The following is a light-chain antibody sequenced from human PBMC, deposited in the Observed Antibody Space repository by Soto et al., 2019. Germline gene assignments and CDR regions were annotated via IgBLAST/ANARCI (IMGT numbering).Light chain of an antibody. CDR2: AAS. CDR3: QQLMSYPIT. V-gene: IGKV1-9*01. Sequence: IQLNQSPSSLSASVGDRVTITCRASQGISSYLAWYQQKPGKAPKLLIYAASTLQSGVPSRFSGSGSGTDFTLTISSLQPEDFATYYCQQLMSYPITFGQGTRLEIK. J-gene: IGKJ5*01. CDR1: QGISSY.